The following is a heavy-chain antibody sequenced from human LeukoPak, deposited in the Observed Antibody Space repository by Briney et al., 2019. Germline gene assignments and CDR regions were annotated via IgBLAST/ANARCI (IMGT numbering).Heavy chain of an antibody. Sequence: KAGGSLRLSCATSGFTFSSYAMHWVRQAPGKGLEWVALISYDGINQYYADSVKGRFIISRDNSKNTLYLQLNSLRLEDTAVYYCTLTTFGVVYYSDYWGQGTLVTVSS. V-gene: IGHV3-30*04. CDR3: TLTTFGVVYYSDY. CDR2: ISYDGINQ. J-gene: IGHJ4*02. D-gene: IGHD1/OR15-1a*01. CDR1: GFTFSSYA.